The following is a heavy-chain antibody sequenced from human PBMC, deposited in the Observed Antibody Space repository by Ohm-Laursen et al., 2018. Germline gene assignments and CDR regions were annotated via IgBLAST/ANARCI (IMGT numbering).Heavy chain of an antibody. J-gene: IGHJ4*02. V-gene: IGHV3-66*01. D-gene: IGHD5-12*01. CDR3: ATRYSGYGRD. CDR2: MYSGGRT. CDR1: GFTVSSSY. Sequence: SLRLSCSASGFTVSSSYMSWVRQAPGKGLEWVSVMYSGGRTYYADSVKGRFTISRDNAKNSLYLQMNSLRAEDTAVYYCATRYSGYGRDWGQGTLVTVSP.